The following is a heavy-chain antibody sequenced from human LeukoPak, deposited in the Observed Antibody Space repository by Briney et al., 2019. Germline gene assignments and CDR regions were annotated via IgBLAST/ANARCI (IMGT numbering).Heavy chain of an antibody. J-gene: IGHJ4*02. CDR2: IYYSGST. CDR3: ARATVVKVYDY. CDR1: GGSISSYY. Sequence: SGTLSLTCTVSGGSISSYYWSWIRQPPGKGLEWIGYIYYSGSTNYNPSLKSRVTISVDTSKNQFSLKLSSVTAADTAVYYCARATVVKVYDYWGQGTLVTVSS. V-gene: IGHV4-59*01. D-gene: IGHD4-23*01.